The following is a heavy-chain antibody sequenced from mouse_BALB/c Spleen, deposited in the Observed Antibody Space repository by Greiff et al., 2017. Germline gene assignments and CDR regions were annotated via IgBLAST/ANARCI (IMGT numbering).Heavy chain of an antibody. J-gene: IGHJ1*01. D-gene: IGHD5-1*01. Sequence: EVKLVESGGGLVKPGGSLKLSCAASGFTFSSYAMSWVRQSPEKRLEWVAEISSGGSYTYYPDTVTGRFTISRDKAKNTLYLEMNSLRSEDTAMYYCARGVEYNWYFDVWGAGTTVTVPS. CDR1: GFTFSSYA. CDR3: ARGVEYNWYFDV. CDR2: ISSGGSYT. V-gene: IGHV5-9-4*01.